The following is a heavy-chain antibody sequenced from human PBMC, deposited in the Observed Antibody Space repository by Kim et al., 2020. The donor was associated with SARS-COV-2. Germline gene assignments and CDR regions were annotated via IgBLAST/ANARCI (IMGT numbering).Heavy chain of an antibody. Sequence: GGSLRLSCAASGFTFSYYGMHWVRQAPGKGLEWVAVIWFNGNNKYYADSVKGRFTISRDNSKNTLYLQINSLRAEDTAVYYCARGPYCSSSSCYPDFWGQGTLVTVSS. CDR1: GFTFSYYG. D-gene: IGHD2-2*01. J-gene: IGHJ4*02. CDR3: ARGPYCSSSSCYPDF. CDR2: IWFNGNNK. V-gene: IGHV3-33*01.